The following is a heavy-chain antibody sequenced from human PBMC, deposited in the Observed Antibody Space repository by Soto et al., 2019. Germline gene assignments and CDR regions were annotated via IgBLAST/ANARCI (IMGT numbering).Heavy chain of an antibody. D-gene: IGHD3-22*01. CDR3: ARDVVLLRYSSGYVDI. V-gene: IGHV3-33*01. CDR2: IWYDGSNK. CDR1: GFTFSSYG. Sequence: GGSLRLSCAASGFTFSSYGMHWVRQAPGKGLEWVAVIWYDGSNKYYADSVKGRFTISRDNSKNTLYLQMNSLRAEDTAVYYCARDVVLLRYSSGYVDIWGQGTMVTVSS. J-gene: IGHJ3*02.